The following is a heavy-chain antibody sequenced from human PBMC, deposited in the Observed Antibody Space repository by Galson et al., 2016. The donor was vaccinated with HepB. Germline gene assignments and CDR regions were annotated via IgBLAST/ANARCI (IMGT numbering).Heavy chain of an antibody. CDR3: ARQRRSYGMDV. Sequence: QSGAEVKKPGESLKISCKTSGFSFATHWIAWVRQMPGKGLEWMGIIYAGDSETRYSPPFQGQVTISVNKSTAVAYLQWNSLKASDSAMYYCARQRRSYGMDVWGQGTTVTVSS. CDR2: IYAGDSET. D-gene: IGHD1-1*01. V-gene: IGHV5-51*01. CDR1: GFSFATHW. J-gene: IGHJ6*02.